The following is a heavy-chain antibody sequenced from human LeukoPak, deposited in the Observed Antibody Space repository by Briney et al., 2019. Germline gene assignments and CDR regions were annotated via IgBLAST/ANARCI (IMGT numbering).Heavy chain of an antibody. CDR1: GFTFSSYG. CDR3: ARARSSSSGNWFDP. D-gene: IGHD6-6*01. J-gene: IGHJ5*02. Sequence: PGGSLRLSCAASGFTFSSYGVHWVRQAPGKGLEWVAFIRYDGSNKYYADSVKGRFTISRDNSKNTLYLQMNSLRAEDTAVYYCARARSSSSGNWFDPWGQGTLVTVSS. CDR2: IRYDGSNK. V-gene: IGHV3-30*02.